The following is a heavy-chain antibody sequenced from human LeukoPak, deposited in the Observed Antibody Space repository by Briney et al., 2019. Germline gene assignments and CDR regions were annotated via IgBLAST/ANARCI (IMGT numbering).Heavy chain of an antibody. J-gene: IGHJ5*01. CDR2: IREDSSVI. V-gene: IGHV3-48*02. CDR1: GFTFSSYS. Sequence: HSGGSLRLSCAASGFTFSSYSMTWVRQAPGKGLEWVSYIREDSSVINYADSVKGRFTISRDNAKNSLYLQMNSLRDGDTAVYYCARDNWFDYWGQGTLVTVSS. CDR3: ARDNWFDY.